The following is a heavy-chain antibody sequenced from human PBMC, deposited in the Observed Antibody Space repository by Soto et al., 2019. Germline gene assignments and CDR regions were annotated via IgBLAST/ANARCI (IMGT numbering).Heavy chain of an antibody. V-gene: IGHV4-39*01. J-gene: IGHJ4*02. D-gene: IGHD3-9*01. CDR3: ASSDYDILTRYSNPIDY. CDR2: IYYSGST. CDR1: GGSISSSSYY. Sequence: PSETLSLTCTVSGGSISSSSYYWGWIRQPPGKGLEWIGSIYYSGSTYYNPSLKSRVTISVDTSKNQFSLKLSSVTAADTAVYYCASSDYDILTRYSNPIDYWGQGTLVTVSS.